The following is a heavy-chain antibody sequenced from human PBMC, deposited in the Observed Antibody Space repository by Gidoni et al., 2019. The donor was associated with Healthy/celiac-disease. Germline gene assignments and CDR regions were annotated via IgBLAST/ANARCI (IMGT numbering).Heavy chain of an antibody. CDR2: IYYSGST. CDR1: GGSISSSSYY. V-gene: IGHV4-39*07. CDR3: ARDQEGPVVTGGGFDY. Sequence: QLQLQESGPGLVKPSETLSLTCTVSGGSISSSSYYWGWIRQPPGKGLELIGSIYYSGSTYYDPSLKRRVTISVDTSKNQFSLKLSSVTAADTAVYYCARDQEGPVVTGGGFDYWGQGTLVTVSS. J-gene: IGHJ4*02. D-gene: IGHD7-27*01.